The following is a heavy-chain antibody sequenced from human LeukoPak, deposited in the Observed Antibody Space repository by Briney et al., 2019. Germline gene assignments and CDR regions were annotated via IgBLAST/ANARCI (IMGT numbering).Heavy chain of an antibody. D-gene: IGHD3-3*01. Sequence: GGSLRLSCAASGFTFSSYEMNWVRQAPGKGLEWVSYISSSSTTIYYADSVKGRFTISRDNAKNSLYLQMNSLRAEDTAVYYCARSTTYYDFWSGYFDYWGQGTLVTVSS. CDR2: ISSSSTTI. J-gene: IGHJ4*02. CDR1: GFTFSSYE. V-gene: IGHV3-48*03. CDR3: ARSTTYYDFWSGYFDY.